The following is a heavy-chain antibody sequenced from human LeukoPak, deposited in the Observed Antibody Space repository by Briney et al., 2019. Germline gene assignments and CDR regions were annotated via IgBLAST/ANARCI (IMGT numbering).Heavy chain of an antibody. Sequence: SETLSLTCTVSGGSITSGGYYWSWIRQPPGKGLEWIGYMFQSGSTYYNPSLTSRVTISVDRSKNQFSLKVRSVTAADTAVYYCARRPQPSRVPKQTRPYYYYYMDVWGKGTTVTVSS. CDR2: MFQSGST. D-gene: IGHD4-23*01. CDR3: ARRPQPSRVPKQTRPYYYYYMDV. CDR1: GGSITSGGYY. V-gene: IGHV4-30-2*01. J-gene: IGHJ6*03.